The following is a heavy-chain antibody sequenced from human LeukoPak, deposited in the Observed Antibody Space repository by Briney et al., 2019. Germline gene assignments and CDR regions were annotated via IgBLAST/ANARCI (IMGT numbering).Heavy chain of an antibody. V-gene: IGHV3-48*02. D-gene: IGHD3-22*01. J-gene: IGHJ4*02. Sequence: PGGSLRLSCAASGFTFNSYNMNWVRQAPGKGLEWVSYISGKSLTIYYADSVKGRFTISRDNAKNSLYLQMDSLRDEDTAVYYCARVGYYDSRDFDYWGQGTLVTVSS. CDR3: ARVGYYDSRDFDY. CDR1: GFTFNSYN. CDR2: ISGKSLTI.